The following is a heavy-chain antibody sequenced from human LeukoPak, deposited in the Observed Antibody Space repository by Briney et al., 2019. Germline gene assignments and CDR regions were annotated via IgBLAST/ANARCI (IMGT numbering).Heavy chain of an antibody. D-gene: IGHD1-7*01. CDR3: ASTKLRGVMNYTLFDY. CDR2: INHSGST. V-gene: IGHV4-34*01. Sequence: PSETLSLTCAVYGGSFSGYYWCWICQPPGKGLEWIGEINHSGSTNYNPSLKSRVTISVDTSKNQFSLKLSSVTAADTAVYYCASTKLRGVMNYTLFDYRGAGTLVTVSS. J-gene: IGHJ4*01. CDR1: GGSFSGYY.